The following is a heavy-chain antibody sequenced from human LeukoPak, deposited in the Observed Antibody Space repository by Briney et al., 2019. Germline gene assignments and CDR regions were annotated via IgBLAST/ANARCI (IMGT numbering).Heavy chain of an antibody. D-gene: IGHD6-13*01. CDR1: GFTFDDYA. CDR3: AKDISSSLGDYYYYYGMDV. CDR2: ISWDGGST. J-gene: IGHJ6*04. Sequence: PGGSLRLSCAASGFTFDDYAMHWVRQAPGKGLEWVSLISWDGGSTYYADSVKGRFTISRDNSKNSLYLQMNSLRTEDTALYYCAKDISSSLGDYYYYYGMDVWGKGTTVTVSS. V-gene: IGHV3-43D*04.